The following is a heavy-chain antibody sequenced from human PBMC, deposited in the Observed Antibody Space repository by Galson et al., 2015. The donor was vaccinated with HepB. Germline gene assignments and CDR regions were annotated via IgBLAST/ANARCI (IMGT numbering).Heavy chain of an antibody. D-gene: IGHD3-10*01. CDR2: IYYRGST. V-gene: IGHV4-39*01. CDR1: GGSVSSNNHY. Sequence: ETLSLTCSVSGGSVSSNNHYWGWIRQPPGKGLEWIGTIYYRGSTYYNTSFKSRVTVSIDTSKNQFSLKLSSVTAADTAVYYCARQSGWGSAQAFWGQGTLVTVSS. CDR3: ARQSGWGSAQAF. J-gene: IGHJ4*02.